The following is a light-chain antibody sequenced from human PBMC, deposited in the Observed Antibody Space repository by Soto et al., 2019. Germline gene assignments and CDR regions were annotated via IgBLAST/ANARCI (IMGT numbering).Light chain of an antibody. CDR1: QSVSSN. CDR2: GAS. Sequence: EVVMTQSPATLSLSPGERATLSCRASQSVSSNLAWYQQKPGQAPRLLIYGASTRATGIPARFSGSGSGTEFTITISSRQAEDFAIYYCQQYNNWSPITFGQGTKLEIK. CDR3: QQYNNWSPIT. V-gene: IGKV3-15*01. J-gene: IGKJ2*01.